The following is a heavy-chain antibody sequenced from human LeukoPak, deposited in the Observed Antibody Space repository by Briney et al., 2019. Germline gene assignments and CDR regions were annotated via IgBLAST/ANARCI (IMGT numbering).Heavy chain of an antibody. CDR2: ISSTGGTA. J-gene: IGHJ4*02. D-gene: IGHD6-13*01. CDR1: GFTFSSFG. Sequence: GGTLRLSCAASGFTFSSFGMSWVRQAPGKGLEWVSAISSTGGTAYYADSVKGRFTISRDNSKNTLYLQMNSLRAEDTAVYYCATQHSSTLSYYFDYWGQGTLVTVSS. V-gene: IGHV3-23*01. CDR3: ATQHSSTLSYYFDY.